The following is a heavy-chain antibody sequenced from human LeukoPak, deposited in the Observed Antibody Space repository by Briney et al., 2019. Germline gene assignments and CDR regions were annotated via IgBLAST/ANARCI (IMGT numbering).Heavy chain of an antibody. V-gene: IGHV3-48*03. CDR1: GFTFSSYE. Sequence: GGSLRLSCLVSGFTFSSYEMNWVRQGPGKGLEWVSYISTGGSTIYYADSVKGRFTISRDNAKNSLYMQMNSLRAEDTAIYYCARADWNDDYYYYYMDVWGKGPRSPSP. CDR3: ARADWNDDYYYYYMDV. D-gene: IGHD1-1*01. CDR2: ISTGGSTI. J-gene: IGHJ6*03.